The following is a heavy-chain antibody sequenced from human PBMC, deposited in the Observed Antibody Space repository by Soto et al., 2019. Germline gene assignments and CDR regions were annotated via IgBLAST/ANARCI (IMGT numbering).Heavy chain of an antibody. D-gene: IGHD3-22*01. CDR1: GGSISSSSYY. CDR2: IYYSGST. CDR3: ARVPDYYETTGYFYFDT. J-gene: IGHJ4*02. V-gene: IGHV4-39*07. Sequence: SETLSLTCTVSGGSISSSSYYWGWIRQPPGKGLEWIGTIYYSGSTNYNPSLKSRVAISVDTSKNQFSLKVNSVSAADTAVYYCARVPDYYETTGYFYFDTWGQGTLVTVSS.